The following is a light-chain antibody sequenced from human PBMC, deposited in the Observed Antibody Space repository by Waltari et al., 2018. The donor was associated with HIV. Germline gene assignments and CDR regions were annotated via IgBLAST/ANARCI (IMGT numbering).Light chain of an antibody. J-gene: IGLJ2*01. CDR3: QSYDSSLNVI. Sequence: QSVLTQPPSVSGAPGQRVTISCTGSNSNIGAGYGVHLYQHLPGAAPKLLIYDLTTRPSGVPDRCSGSKSGTSASLAITGIQVEDEGDYFCQSYDSSLNVIFGGGTKLTVL. V-gene: IGLV1-40*01. CDR1: NSNIGAGYG. CDR2: DLT.